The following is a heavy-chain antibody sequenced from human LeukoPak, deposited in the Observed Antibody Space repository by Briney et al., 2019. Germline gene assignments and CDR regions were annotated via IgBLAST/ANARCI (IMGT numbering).Heavy chain of an antibody. D-gene: IGHD6-13*01. CDR2: INTNTGNP. CDR3: ARGIRPWSSWSGYYYYGMDV. CDR1: GYTFTSYA. V-gene: IGHV7-4-1*01. J-gene: IGHJ6*02. Sequence: ASVKVSCKASGYTFTSYAMNWVRQAPGQGLEWMGWINTNTGNPTYAQGFTGRFVFSLDTSVSTAYLQIGSLKAEDTAVYYCARGIRPWSSWSGYYYYGMDVWGQGTTVTVSS.